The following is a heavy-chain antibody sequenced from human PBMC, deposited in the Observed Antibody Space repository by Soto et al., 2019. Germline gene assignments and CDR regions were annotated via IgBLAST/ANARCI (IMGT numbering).Heavy chain of an antibody. CDR3: ARDVGGFDY. V-gene: IGHV1-69*04. CDR1: GYTLTELS. CDR2: IIPILGIA. D-gene: IGHD1-26*01. Sequence: SVKVSCKVSGYTLTELSMHWVRQAPGQGLEWMGRIIPILGIANYAQKFQGRVTITADKSTSTAYMELSSLRSEDTAVYYCARDVGGFDYRGQGTLVTVSS. J-gene: IGHJ4*02.